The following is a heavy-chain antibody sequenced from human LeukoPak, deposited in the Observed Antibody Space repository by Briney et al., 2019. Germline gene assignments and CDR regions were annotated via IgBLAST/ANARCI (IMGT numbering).Heavy chain of an antibody. Sequence: GGSLRLSCAASGFTFSSYAMHWVRQAPGKGLEWVAVISYDGSNKYYADSVKGRFTISRDNSKNTLYLQMNSLRAEDTAVYYCARVPWGGTYYYDSSQGWDYFDYWGQGTLVTVSP. CDR3: ARVPWGGTYYYDSSQGWDYFDY. CDR2: ISYDGSNK. V-gene: IGHV3-30-3*01. D-gene: IGHD3-22*01. CDR1: GFTFSSYA. J-gene: IGHJ4*02.